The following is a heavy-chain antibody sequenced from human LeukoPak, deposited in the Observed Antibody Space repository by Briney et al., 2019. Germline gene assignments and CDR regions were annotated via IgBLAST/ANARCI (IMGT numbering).Heavy chain of an antibody. Sequence: SETLSLTCTVSGGSISSHYWSWIRQPPGKGLEWIGYIYYSGSTNYNPSLKSRVTISVDTSKNQFSLKLSSVTAADTAVYYCARMGRYFDWLLPDYWGQGTLVTVSS. CDR3: ARMGRYFDWLLPDY. J-gene: IGHJ4*02. CDR1: GGSISSHY. D-gene: IGHD3-9*01. CDR2: IYYSGST. V-gene: IGHV4-59*11.